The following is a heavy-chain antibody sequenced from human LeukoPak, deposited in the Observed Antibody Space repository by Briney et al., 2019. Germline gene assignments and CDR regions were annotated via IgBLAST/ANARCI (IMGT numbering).Heavy chain of an antibody. J-gene: IGHJ4*02. CDR1: GGSFSGYY. V-gene: IGHV4-34*01. D-gene: IGHD3-16*02. Sequence: PSETLSLTCAVYGGSFSGYYWSWIRQPPGKGLEWIGEINHSGSTNYNPSLKSRVTISVDTSKNQFSLKLSSVTAADTAVYYCARGQGLRLGELSRPSEFDYWGQGTLVTVSS. CDR3: ARGQGLRLGELSRPSEFDY. CDR2: INHSGST.